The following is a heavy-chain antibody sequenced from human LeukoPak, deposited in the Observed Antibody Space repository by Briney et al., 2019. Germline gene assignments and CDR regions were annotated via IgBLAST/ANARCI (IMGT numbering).Heavy chain of an antibody. J-gene: IGHJ6*03. Sequence: QPGGSLRLSCAASGFTFSSYGMHWVRQAPGKGLEWVAFIRYDGSNKYYADSVKGRFTISRDNSKNTLYLQMNSLRAEDTAVYYCARGTTGNYYYYYMDVWGKGTTVTVSS. V-gene: IGHV3-30*02. CDR1: GFTFSSYG. CDR2: IRYDGSNK. CDR3: ARGTTGNYYYYYMDV. D-gene: IGHD3-10*01.